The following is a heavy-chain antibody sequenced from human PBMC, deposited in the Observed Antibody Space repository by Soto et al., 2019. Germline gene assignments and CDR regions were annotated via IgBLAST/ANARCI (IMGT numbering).Heavy chain of an antibody. CDR3: ARGYDYIWGSYRQPHFDY. CDR1: GGSISSYY. Sequence: SETLSLTCTVSGGSISSYYWSWIRQPPGKGLEWIGYIYYSGSTNYNPSLKSRVTISVDTSKNQFSLKLSSVTAADTAVYYCARGYDYIWGSYRQPHFDYWGQGTLVTVSS. V-gene: IGHV4-59*01. J-gene: IGHJ4*02. D-gene: IGHD3-16*02. CDR2: IYYSGST.